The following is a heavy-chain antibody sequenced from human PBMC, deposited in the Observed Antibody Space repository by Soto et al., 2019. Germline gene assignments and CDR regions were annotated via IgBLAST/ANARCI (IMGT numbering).Heavy chain of an antibody. CDR3: ARVAYCGGDCYRGFDP. V-gene: IGHV4-30-2*01. CDR2: IYHSGRT. J-gene: IGHJ5*02. CDR1: GGSISSGGYS. D-gene: IGHD2-21*02. Sequence: QLQLQESGSGLVKPSQTLSPTCAVSGGSISSGGYSWSWIRQPPGKGLEWIGYIYHSGRTYYNPSLKSRVTISVDRSKNQFSLKLSSVTAADTAVYYRARVAYCGGDCYRGFDPWGQGTLVTVSS.